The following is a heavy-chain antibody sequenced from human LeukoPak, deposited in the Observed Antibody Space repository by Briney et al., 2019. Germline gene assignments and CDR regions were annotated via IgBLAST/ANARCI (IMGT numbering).Heavy chain of an antibody. V-gene: IGHV4-59*01. CDR1: GGSLSSYY. Sequence: SETLSLTCTGSGGSLSSYYWSWIRQPPGKGLEGIGYIYDSGSTNYKPSLTSRVTISVDTSKNQFSLTLSSVTAADTALYYCARARYSSSPFDYWGQGTLVTVSS. J-gene: IGHJ4*02. CDR2: IYDSGST. CDR3: ARARYSSSPFDY. D-gene: IGHD6-6*01.